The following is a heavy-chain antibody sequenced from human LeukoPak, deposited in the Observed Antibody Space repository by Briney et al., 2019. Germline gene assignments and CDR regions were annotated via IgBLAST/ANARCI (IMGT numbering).Heavy chain of an antibody. CDR2: IIPIFGTA. CDR3: ARGDGYDLFYFDY. D-gene: IGHD5-12*01. J-gene: IGHJ4*02. CDR1: GGTFSSYA. V-gene: IGHV1-69*05. Sequence: ASVKVSCKASGGTFSSYAISWVRQAPRQGLEWMGGIIPIFGTADYAQKFQGRVTITTDKSTSTAYMELSSLRSEDTAVYYCARGDGYDLFYFDYWGQGTLVTVSS.